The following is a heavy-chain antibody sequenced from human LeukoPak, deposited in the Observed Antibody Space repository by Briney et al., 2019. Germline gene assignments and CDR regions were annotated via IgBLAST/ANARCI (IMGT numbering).Heavy chain of an antibody. V-gene: IGHV3-9*03. Sequence: PGRSLRLSCAASRFTFDDYAMDWVRQAPGKGREWVSGISWNSASIGYADSVKGRFSISRDNAKKSLYLQMNSLRAEDMALYYCAKDLYPTFYQGLPSLDQWGEGTLVTVSS. CDR3: AKDLYPTFYQGLPSLDQ. J-gene: IGHJ4*02. D-gene: IGHD2-21*02. CDR1: RFTFDDYA. CDR2: ISWNSASI.